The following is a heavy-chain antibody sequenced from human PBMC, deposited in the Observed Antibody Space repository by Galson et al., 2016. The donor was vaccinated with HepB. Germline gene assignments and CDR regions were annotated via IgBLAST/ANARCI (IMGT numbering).Heavy chain of an antibody. D-gene: IGHD1-26*01. CDR1: GFSFSSYD. V-gene: IGHV3-48*02. J-gene: IGHJ6*02. CDR3: SRELMGSKEYYYYGMDV. Sequence: SLRLSCAASGFSFSSYDMNWVRQAPGKGLEWVAFISSAGSTIYYADSVEGRFTISRDNAKNPLYLQMNSLRDEDTAVYYCSRELMGSKEYYYYGMDVWGQGTTVTVSS. CDR2: ISSAGSTI.